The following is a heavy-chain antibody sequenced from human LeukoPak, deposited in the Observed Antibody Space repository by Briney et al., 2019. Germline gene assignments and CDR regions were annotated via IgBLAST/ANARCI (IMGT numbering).Heavy chain of an antibody. Sequence: GGSLRLSCAASGFTVSSNYMSWVRQAPGKGLEWVSVIYSGGSTYYADSVKGRFTISRDNSKNTLYLQMNSLRAEDTAVYYCASPTAGGTIYYYYGMDVWGQGTTVTVSS. CDR3: ASPTAGGTIYYYYGMDV. CDR2: IYSGGST. J-gene: IGHJ6*02. D-gene: IGHD6-13*01. CDR1: GFTVSSNY. V-gene: IGHV3-53*01.